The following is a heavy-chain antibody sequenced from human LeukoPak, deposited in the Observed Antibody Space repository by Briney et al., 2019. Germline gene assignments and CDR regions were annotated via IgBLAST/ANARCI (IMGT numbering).Heavy chain of an antibody. D-gene: IGHD1-26*01. V-gene: IGHV4-39*01. J-gene: IGHJ3*02. Sequence: SSETLSLICIVSGGSMSSSSYYWGWIRQPPGKGLEWIGSLYYSGGTYYNPSLKSRVTISIDTSKNRFSLKLISVTAADTAVYFCARRSYYVPFDIWGQGTMVTVSS. CDR2: LYYSGGT. CDR1: GGSMSSSSYY. CDR3: ARRSYYVPFDI.